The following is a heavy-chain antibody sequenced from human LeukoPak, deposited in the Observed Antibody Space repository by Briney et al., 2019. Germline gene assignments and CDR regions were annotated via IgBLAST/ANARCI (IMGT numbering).Heavy chain of an antibody. Sequence: PGGSLRLSCAASGFTFSSYSVNWVRQAPGKGLEWVSSISSSSSYIYYADSVKGRFTISRDNAKNSLYLQMNSLRAEDTAVYYCARVGGSYAGYWGQGTLVTVSS. CDR1: GFTFSSYS. CDR2: ISSSSSYI. V-gene: IGHV3-21*01. D-gene: IGHD1-26*01. J-gene: IGHJ4*02. CDR3: ARVGGSYAGY.